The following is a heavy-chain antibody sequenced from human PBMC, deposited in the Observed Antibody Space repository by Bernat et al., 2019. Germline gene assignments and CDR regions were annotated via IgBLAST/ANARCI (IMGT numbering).Heavy chain of an antibody. CDR1: GFTFSSYG. Sequence: QVQLVESGGGVVQPGRSLRLSCAASGFTFSSYGMHWVRQAPGKGLEWVAVISYDGSNKYYADAMKGRFTISRDNSKNTLYLQMNSLRAEDTAVYYCAKIESGYDYRSFDIWGQGTMVTVSS. D-gene: IGHD5-12*01. V-gene: IGHV3-30*18. J-gene: IGHJ3*02. CDR2: ISYDGSNK. CDR3: AKIESGYDYRSFDI.